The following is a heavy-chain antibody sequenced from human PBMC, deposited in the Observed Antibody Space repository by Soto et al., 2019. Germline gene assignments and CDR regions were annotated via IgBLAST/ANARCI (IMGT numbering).Heavy chain of an antibody. CDR3: AKDRRALWSGYFYYYYGMDV. CDR1: GFTFSSYG. CDR2: ISHDGSNK. J-gene: IGHJ6*02. Sequence: PGGSLRLSCAASGFTFSSYGMHWVRQAPGKGLEWVAVISHDGSNKYYADAVKGRFTISRDNSKNTLYLQMNSLRAEDTAVYYCAKDRRALWSGYFYYYYGMDVWGQGTTVTVSS. V-gene: IGHV3-30*18. D-gene: IGHD3-3*01.